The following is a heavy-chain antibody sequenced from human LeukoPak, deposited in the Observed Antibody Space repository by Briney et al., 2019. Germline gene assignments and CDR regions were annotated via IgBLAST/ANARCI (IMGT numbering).Heavy chain of an antibody. D-gene: IGHD1-1*01. V-gene: IGHV1-46*01. Sequence: ASVKVSFKASGYPFTRYYMHWVRPGPGQGLEWMGIIDPSGGSTSYAQKFQGRVTMTRDTSTSTVYMELSGLRSEDTAVYYCARDKSGTTQGDFDYWGQGTLVTVSS. CDR3: ARDKSGTTQGDFDY. J-gene: IGHJ4*02. CDR1: GYPFTRYY. CDR2: IDPSGGST.